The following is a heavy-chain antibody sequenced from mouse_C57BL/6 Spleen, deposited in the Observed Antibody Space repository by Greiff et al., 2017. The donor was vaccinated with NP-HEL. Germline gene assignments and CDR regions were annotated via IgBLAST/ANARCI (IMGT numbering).Heavy chain of an antibody. D-gene: IGHD3-3*01. CDR1: GFTFSDYG. CDR2: ISSGSSTI. J-gene: IGHJ4*01. Sequence: DVKLVESGGGLVKPGGSLKLSCAASGFTFSDYGMHWVRQAPEKGLEWVAYISSGSSTIYYADTVKGRFTISRDNAKHTLFLQMTSLRSEDTAMYYCAREGRAMDYWGQGTSVTVSS. V-gene: IGHV5-17*01. CDR3: AREGRAMDY.